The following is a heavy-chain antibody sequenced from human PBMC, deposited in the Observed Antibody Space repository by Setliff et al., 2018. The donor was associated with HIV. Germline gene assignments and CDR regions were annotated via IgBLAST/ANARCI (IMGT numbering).Heavy chain of an antibody. D-gene: IGHD3-22*01. J-gene: IGHJ5*02. CDR2: ISSSGSTI. CDR1: GFTFSDYY. V-gene: IGHV3-11*04. Sequence: GGSLRLSCAASGFTFSDYYMSWIRQAPGKGLEWVSYISSSGSTIYYADSVKGRFTISRDNAEDSLYLQMNSLRDEDTAIYYCARSQGSRGYVNWFDPWCQGTLVTVSS. CDR3: ARSQGSRGYVNWFDP.